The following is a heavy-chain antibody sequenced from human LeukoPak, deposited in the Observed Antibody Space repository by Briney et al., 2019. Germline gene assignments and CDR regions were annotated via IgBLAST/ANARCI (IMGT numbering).Heavy chain of an antibody. CDR3: AREGSGPYYYYYMDV. Sequence: ASVKVSCKASGYTFTSYGISWVRQAPGQGLEWMGWISAYNGNTNYAQKLQGRVTMTTDTSTSTAYMELRSLRSDDTAVYYCAREGSGPYYYYYMDVWGKGTTVTVSS. V-gene: IGHV1-18*01. J-gene: IGHJ6*03. CDR2: ISAYNGNT. CDR1: GYTFTSYG. D-gene: IGHD3-16*01.